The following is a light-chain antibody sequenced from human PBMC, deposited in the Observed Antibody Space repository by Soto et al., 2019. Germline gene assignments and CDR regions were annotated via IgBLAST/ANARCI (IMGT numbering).Light chain of an antibody. CDR1: QGIGTW. CDR3: QQANHFPLT. CDR2: GAS. V-gene: IGKV1-12*01. J-gene: IGKJ4*01. Sequence: DIHMTQSPSSVSASVGDRVTITCRASQGIGTWLAWYQQKPGKAPKYLIYGASSLHSGVPSRFSGSGSGTHFTLTLSGLQPEDFATYYCQQANHFPLTFGGGTRVEIK.